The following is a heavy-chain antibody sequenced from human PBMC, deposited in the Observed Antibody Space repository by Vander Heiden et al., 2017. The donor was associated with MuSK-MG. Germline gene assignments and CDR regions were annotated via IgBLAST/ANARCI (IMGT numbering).Heavy chain of an antibody. CDR2: INSISKKI. CDR3: ARGYTSGWYEVDY. CDR1: GFTFNSSS. D-gene: IGHD6-19*01. V-gene: IGHV3-21*01. J-gene: IGHJ4*02. Sequence: EVQLVESGGGLVKPGDSLRLSCAASGFTFNSSSMNWVRQGPGKGLEWVSSINSISKKIYYADSVKGRFTISRDNAKNSLYLQMNSLRAEDTAVYYCARGYTSGWYEVDYWGQGTLVTVSS.